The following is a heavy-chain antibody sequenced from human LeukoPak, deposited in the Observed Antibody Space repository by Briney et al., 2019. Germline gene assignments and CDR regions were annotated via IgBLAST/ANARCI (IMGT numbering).Heavy chain of an antibody. V-gene: IGHV4-59*01. CDR2: IYYSGST. CDR1: GGSISSYY. CDR3: ASMSGSYLNAFDI. Sequence: PSETLSLTCTVSGGSISSYYWSWIRQPPGKGLEGIGYIYYSGSTNYNPSLKSRVTISVDTSKNQFSLKLSSVTAADTAVYYCASMSGSYLNAFDIWGQGTMVTVSS. J-gene: IGHJ3*02. D-gene: IGHD1-26*01.